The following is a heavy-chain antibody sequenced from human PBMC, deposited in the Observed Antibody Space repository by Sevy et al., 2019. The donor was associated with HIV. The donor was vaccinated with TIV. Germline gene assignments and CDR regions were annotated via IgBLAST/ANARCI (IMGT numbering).Heavy chain of an antibody. Sequence: SETLSLTCTVSGGSISSGDYYWSWIRQPPGKGLEWIGYIYYSGSTYYNPSLKSRVTISVDTSKNQFSLKLSSVTAADTAVYYCARELGTWIQPRRSPERRIKDWGQGTLVTVSS. CDR3: ARELGTWIQPRRSPERRIKD. D-gene: IGHD5-18*01. V-gene: IGHV4-30-4*01. J-gene: IGHJ4*02. CDR2: IYYSGST. CDR1: GGSISSGDYY.